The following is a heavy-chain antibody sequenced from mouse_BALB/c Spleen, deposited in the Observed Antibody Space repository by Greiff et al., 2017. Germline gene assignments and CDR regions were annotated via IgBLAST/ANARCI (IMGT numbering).Heavy chain of an antibody. Sequence: EVKLMESGGGLVKLGGSLKLSCAASGFTFSSYYMSWVRQTPEKRLELVAAINSNGGSTYYPDTVKGRFTISRDNAKNTLYLQMSSLKSEDTALYYCARRGRNYFDYWGQGTTLTVSS. CDR3: ARRGRNYFDY. J-gene: IGHJ2*01. CDR1: GFTFSSYY. V-gene: IGHV5-6-2*01. CDR2: INSNGGST.